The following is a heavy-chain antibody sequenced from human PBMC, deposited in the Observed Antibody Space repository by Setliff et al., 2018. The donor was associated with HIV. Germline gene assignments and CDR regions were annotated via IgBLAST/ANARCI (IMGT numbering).Heavy chain of an antibody. CDR2: ISTYIGNS. CDR1: GYTFTRNA. CDR3: ARGSRELVH. D-gene: IGHD1-26*01. V-gene: IGHV1-18*01. J-gene: IGHJ4*02. Sequence: ASVKVSCKASGYTFTRNAMHWVRQAPGQRLEWMGWISTYIGNSNYAQKFQGRVTMTTDTSTNTAYMELRSLRSDDTAVYYCARGSRELVHWGQGTLVTVSS.